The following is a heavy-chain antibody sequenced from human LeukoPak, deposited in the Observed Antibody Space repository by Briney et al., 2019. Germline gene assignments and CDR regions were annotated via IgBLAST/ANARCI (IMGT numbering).Heavy chain of an antibody. V-gene: IGHV3-66*01. CDR2: IYSGGST. CDR3: ATTPPPYYDSSGYLDH. CDR1: GFTVSSNY. J-gene: IGHJ4*02. Sequence: GGSLRLSCAASGFTVSSNYMSWVRQAPGKGLEWVSVIYSGGSTYYADSVKGRFTISRDNSKNTLYLQMNSLRAEDTAVYYCATTPPPYYDSSGYLDHWGQGTLVTVSS. D-gene: IGHD3-22*01.